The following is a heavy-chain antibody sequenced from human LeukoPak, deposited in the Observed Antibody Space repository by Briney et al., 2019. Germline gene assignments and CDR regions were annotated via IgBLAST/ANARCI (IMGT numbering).Heavy chain of an antibody. CDR3: ARDYGRSRDYGMDV. CDR1: GFTLSNYW. CDR2: INADGSSA. Sequence: GGSLRLSCEASGFTLSNYWMHWVRQAPGKGLVWVSRINADGSSASYADSVKGRFTISRDNAKNTLYLQMNSLRAEDTAMYYCARDYGRSRDYGMDVWGQGTTVTVSS. D-gene: IGHD3-10*01. V-gene: IGHV3-74*01. J-gene: IGHJ6*02.